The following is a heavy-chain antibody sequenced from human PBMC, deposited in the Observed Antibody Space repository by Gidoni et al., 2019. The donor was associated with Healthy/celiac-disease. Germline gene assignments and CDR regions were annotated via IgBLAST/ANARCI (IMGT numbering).Heavy chain of an antibody. Sequence: EVQLVESGGGLVQPGRSLRLSCAASGFTFDDYAMHWVRQAPGKGLEWVSGISWNSGSIGYADSVKGRFTISRDNAKNSLYLQMNSLRAEDTALYYCAKDPGSGYSSGWYPYYFDYWGQGTLVTVSS. CDR3: AKDPGSGYSSGWYPYYFDY. V-gene: IGHV3-9*01. CDR2: ISWNSGSI. CDR1: GFTFDDYA. D-gene: IGHD6-19*01. J-gene: IGHJ4*02.